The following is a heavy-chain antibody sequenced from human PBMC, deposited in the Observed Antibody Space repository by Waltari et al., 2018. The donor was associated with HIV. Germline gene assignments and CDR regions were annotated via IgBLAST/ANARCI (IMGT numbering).Heavy chain of an antibody. Sequence: EMELLVVWVSMIQLGGSLRLSCFVSNSSVPSNSLTWLRKSPTRGLKWVATIYPDATTNYPNSVKDRFVISRDTSKNIVYLLMKYLLFDDSAKYFCTRGVRYLGPWGQGTQVTVSS. CDR3: TRGVRYLGP. D-gene: IGHD3-16*02. CDR1: NSSVPSNS. J-gene: IGHJ5*02. CDR2: IYPDATT. V-gene: IGHV3-53*05.